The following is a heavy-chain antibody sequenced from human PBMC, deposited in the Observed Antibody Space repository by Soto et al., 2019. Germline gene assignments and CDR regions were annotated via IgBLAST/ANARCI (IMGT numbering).Heavy chain of an antibody. CDR2: INWNSDKK. J-gene: IGHJ4*02. CDR1: GFTFDYYA. CDR3: AKGSLSYSGGNVAFNY. Sequence: GGSLRLSCAASGFTFDYYAMHWVRQTPGKGLEWVSGINWNSDKKAYADSVKGRFTISRDNAKNSLYLQMNSLRVEDTALYYCAKGSLSYSGGNVAFNYWGQGTLVTVSS. D-gene: IGHD2-15*01. V-gene: IGHV3-9*01.